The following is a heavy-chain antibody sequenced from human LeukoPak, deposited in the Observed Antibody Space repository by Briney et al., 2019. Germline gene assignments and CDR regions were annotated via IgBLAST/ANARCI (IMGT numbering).Heavy chain of an antibody. Sequence: TSETLSLTCTFSGGSISSYYWSWIRQPAGKGLEWIGRIYTSGSTNYNPSLKSRVTISVDTSKNQFSLRLSSVTAADTAVYYCARGVVGATTGNWFDPWGQGTLVTVSS. J-gene: IGHJ5*02. D-gene: IGHD1-26*01. CDR2: IYTSGST. CDR3: ARGVVGATTGNWFDP. V-gene: IGHV4-4*07. CDR1: GGSISSYY.